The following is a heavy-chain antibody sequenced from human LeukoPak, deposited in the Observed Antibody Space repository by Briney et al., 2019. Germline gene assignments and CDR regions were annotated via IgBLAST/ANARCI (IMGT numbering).Heavy chain of an antibody. V-gene: IGHV4-59*08. J-gene: IGHJ4*02. Sequence: PSETLSLTCTVSGASVNDYYWSWIRQPPGKGLEWIGYTSYSGSTTYNSSLKSRVSISLDTSKNQFSLRLPSVTAADTAIYYCAQCGHWDKPINYWGQGTLVTVSS. CDR3: AQCGHWDKPINY. CDR2: TSYSGST. D-gene: IGHD1-26*01. CDR1: GASVNDYY.